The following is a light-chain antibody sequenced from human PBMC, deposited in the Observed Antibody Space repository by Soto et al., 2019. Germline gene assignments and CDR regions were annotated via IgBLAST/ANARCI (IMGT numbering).Light chain of an antibody. CDR2: EVT. V-gene: IGLV2-14*01. Sequence: QSALTQPASVSGSPRPSITISCTGSISDVGGYNFVSWYQQHPGKAPKLIIYEVTNRPSGVSNRFSGSKSGNTASLTISGLQAEDEADYYCSSYTRTSTLVFGGGTKLTVL. J-gene: IGLJ3*02. CDR3: SSYTRTSTLV. CDR1: ISDVGGYNF.